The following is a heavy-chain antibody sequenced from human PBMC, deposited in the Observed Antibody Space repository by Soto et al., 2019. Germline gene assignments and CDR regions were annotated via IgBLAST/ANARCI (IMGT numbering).Heavy chain of an antibody. V-gene: IGHV3-9*01. CDR3: AKGGGYDSYGDYFDY. CDR2: ISWNSGSI. Sequence: GGSLRLSCAASGFTFDDYAMHWVRQAPGKGLEWVSGISWNSGSIGYADSVKGRFTISRDNAKNSLYLQMNSLRAEDTALYYCAKGGGYDSYGDYFDYWGQGTLVTVSS. J-gene: IGHJ4*02. D-gene: IGHD5-12*01. CDR1: GFTFDDYA.